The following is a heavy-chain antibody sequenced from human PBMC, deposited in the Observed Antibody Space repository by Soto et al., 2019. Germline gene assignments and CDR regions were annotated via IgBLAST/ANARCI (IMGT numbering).Heavy chain of an antibody. V-gene: IGHV3-30*18. CDR3: AKYLLAVAGYLHGMDV. CDR1: GFTFSSYG. CDR2: ISHDGSNK. J-gene: IGHJ6*02. D-gene: IGHD6-19*01. Sequence: QVQLVESGGGVVQPGRSLRLSCAASGFTFSSYGMHWVRQAPGKGLEWVAVISHDGSNKYFADSVKGRFTISRDNSQNTLYLKMNSLRAEDTAVYYCAKYLLAVAGYLHGMDVWGQGTTVTVSS.